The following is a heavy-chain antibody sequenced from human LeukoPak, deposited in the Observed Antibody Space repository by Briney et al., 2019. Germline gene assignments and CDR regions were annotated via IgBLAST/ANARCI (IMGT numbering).Heavy chain of an antibody. CDR3: AREVNGPSYFDY. Sequence: SETLSLTCTVSGGSISSGGYYWSWIRQHPGKGLEWIGYIYYSGSTYYNPSLKSRVTISVDTSKNQFSLKLSSVTAADTAVYYCAREVNGPSYFDYWGQGTLVTVSS. D-gene: IGHD2-8*01. V-gene: IGHV4-31*03. CDR2: IYYSGST. CDR1: GGSISSGGYY. J-gene: IGHJ4*02.